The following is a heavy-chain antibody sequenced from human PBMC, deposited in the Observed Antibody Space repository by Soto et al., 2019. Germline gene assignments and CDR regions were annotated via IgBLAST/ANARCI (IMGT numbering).Heavy chain of an antibody. CDR3: ARDRVRLAVAGSAYYYYYYGMDV. CDR1: GGSISSSNW. V-gene: IGHV4-4*02. J-gene: IGHJ6*02. Sequence: SETLSLPCAVSGGSISSSNWWSWVRQPPGKGLEWIGEIYHSGSTNYNPSLKSRVTISVDKSKNQFSLKLSSVTAADTAVYYCARDRVRLAVAGSAYYYYYYGMDVWGQGTTVTVSS. CDR2: IYHSGST. D-gene: IGHD6-19*01.